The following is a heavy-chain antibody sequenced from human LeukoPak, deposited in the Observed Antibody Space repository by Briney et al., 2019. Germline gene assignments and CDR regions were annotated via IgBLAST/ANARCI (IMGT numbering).Heavy chain of an antibody. D-gene: IGHD6-13*01. Sequence: GGSLRLSCAASGFTFSSYEMNWVRQAPGKGLEWVSYISSSGSTIYYADSVKGRFTTSRDNAKNSLHLQMNSLRAEDTAVYYCARDGGSSWYFDYWGQGTLATVSS. CDR3: ARDGGSSWYFDY. J-gene: IGHJ4*02. CDR1: GFTFSSYE. V-gene: IGHV3-48*03. CDR2: ISSSGSTI.